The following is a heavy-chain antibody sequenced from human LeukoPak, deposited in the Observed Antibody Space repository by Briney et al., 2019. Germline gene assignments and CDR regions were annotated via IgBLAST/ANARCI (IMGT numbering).Heavy chain of an antibody. Sequence: SETLSLTCTVSGGSISSYYWSWIRQPPGKGLEWIGSIYYSGSTYYNPSLKSRVTISVDTSKNQFSLKLSSVTAADTAVYYCARHQYCGGDCYSGYFQHWGQGTLVTVSS. CDR1: GGSISSYY. V-gene: IGHV4-39*01. D-gene: IGHD2-21*02. CDR3: ARHQYCGGDCYSGYFQH. CDR2: IYYSGST. J-gene: IGHJ1*01.